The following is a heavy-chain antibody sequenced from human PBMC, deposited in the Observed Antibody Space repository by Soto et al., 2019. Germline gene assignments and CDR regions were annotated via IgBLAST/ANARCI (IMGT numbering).Heavy chain of an antibody. Sequence: GGSLRLSCAASGFTFSDYYMSWIRQAPGKGLEWVSYISSSGSTIYYADSVKGRFTISRDNAKNSLYLQMNSLRAEDTAVYYCARDGYDYIWGSYRKSDAFDIWGQGTMVTVSS. CDR2: ISSSGSTI. J-gene: IGHJ3*02. D-gene: IGHD3-16*02. CDR3: ARDGYDYIWGSYRKSDAFDI. CDR1: GFTFSDYY. V-gene: IGHV3-11*01.